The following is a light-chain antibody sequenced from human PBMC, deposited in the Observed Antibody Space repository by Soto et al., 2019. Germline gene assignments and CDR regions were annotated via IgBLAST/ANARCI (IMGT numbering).Light chain of an antibody. J-gene: IGKJ4*01. V-gene: IGKV4-1*01. Sequence: DIVMTQSPDSLAVSLGERATINCKSSQSVLYSSNNKNDFAWYQQKPGQPAKLLIYCASTRESRVPDRFSGGVSDTDFALSISSLQSEGVAVYYCKQYYSSPLPFGGGTKLEIK. CDR2: CAS. CDR1: QSVLYSSNNKND. CDR3: KQYYSSPLP.